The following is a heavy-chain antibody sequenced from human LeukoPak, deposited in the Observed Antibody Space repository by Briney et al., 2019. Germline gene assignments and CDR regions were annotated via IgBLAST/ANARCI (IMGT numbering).Heavy chain of an antibody. CDR2: IYYSGST. V-gene: IGHV4-59*01. D-gene: IGHD3-3*01. CDR1: GGSISSYY. J-gene: IGHJ6*02. CDR3: ASSISSIDYGMDI. Sequence: SETLSLTCTVSGGSISSYYLSWIRQPPGKGLEWIGYIYYSGSTNYNPSLKSRVTISVDTSKNQFSLKLSSVTAADTAVYYCASSISSIDYGMDIWGQGTTVTVSS.